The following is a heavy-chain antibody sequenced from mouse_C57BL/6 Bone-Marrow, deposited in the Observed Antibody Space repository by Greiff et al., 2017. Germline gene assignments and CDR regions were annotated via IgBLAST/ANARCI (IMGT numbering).Heavy chain of an antibody. CDR3: ARSYPDV. CDR1: GYTFTSYW. V-gene: IGHV1-69*01. CDR2: IDPSDSYT. J-gene: IGHJ2*01. D-gene: IGHD2-12*01. Sequence: QVQLQQPGAELVKPGASVKLSCKASGYTFTSYWMHWVKQRPGQGLEWIGEIDPSDSYTNYNQKFKGKSTITVDKSSSTAYMQLSSLTSEDSAVYCGARSYPDVWGQGTTLTVSS.